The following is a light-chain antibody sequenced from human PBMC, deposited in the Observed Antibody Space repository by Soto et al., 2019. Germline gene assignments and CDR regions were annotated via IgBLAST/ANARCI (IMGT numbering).Light chain of an antibody. Sequence: AIRMTQSPSSFSASTGDRVTITCRASQGISSYLAWYQQKPGKAPKLLIYAASTLPSGVPSRFSGSGSGTDFTLTSSCLQAEDVATYYCQQYYSYPLTFGGGTKVEIK. CDR2: AAS. V-gene: IGKV1-8*01. CDR1: QGISSY. CDR3: QQYYSYPLT. J-gene: IGKJ4*01.